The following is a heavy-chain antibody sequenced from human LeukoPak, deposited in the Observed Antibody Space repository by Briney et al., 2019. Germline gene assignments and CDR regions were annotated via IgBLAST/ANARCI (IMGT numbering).Heavy chain of an antibody. CDR3: ARDRYYGSGSPDY. V-gene: IGHV1-18*01. CDR2: ISAYNGNT. Sequence: ASVKVSCKASGYTFTSYGISWVRQAPGQGLEWMGWISAYNGNTDYAQKLQGRVTMTRDTSTSTVYMELSSLRSEDTAVYYCARDRYYGSGSPDYWGQGTLVTVSS. CDR1: GYTFTSYG. D-gene: IGHD3-10*01. J-gene: IGHJ4*02.